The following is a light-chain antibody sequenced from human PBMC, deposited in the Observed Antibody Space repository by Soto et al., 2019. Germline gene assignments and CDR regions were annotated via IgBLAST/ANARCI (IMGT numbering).Light chain of an antibody. J-gene: IGLJ1*01. CDR3: SSNKSSSTYV. CDR1: SSDVGGYNY. CDR2: EVS. Sequence: QSVMTQPASVSGSPGQSITISCTGTSSDVGGYNYVSWYQQHPGKAPKLMIYEVSNRPSGVSNRFSGSKSGNTASLTISGLQAEDEADYYCSSNKSSSTYVFGTGTKVTVL. V-gene: IGLV2-14*01.